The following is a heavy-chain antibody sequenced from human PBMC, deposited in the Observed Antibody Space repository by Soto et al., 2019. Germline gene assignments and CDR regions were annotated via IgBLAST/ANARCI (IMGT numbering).Heavy chain of an antibody. CDR1: GFTFSSYG. D-gene: IGHD5-12*01. J-gene: IGHJ4*02. V-gene: IGHV3-30*18. Sequence: PGGSLRLSCAASGFTFSSYGMHWVRQAPGKGLEWVAVISYDGSNKYYGDSVKGRFTISRDNSKNTLYLQMNSLRAEDTAVYYCAKDLKDGYNYYFDYWGQGTLVTVSS. CDR3: AKDLKDGYNYYFDY. CDR2: ISYDGSNK.